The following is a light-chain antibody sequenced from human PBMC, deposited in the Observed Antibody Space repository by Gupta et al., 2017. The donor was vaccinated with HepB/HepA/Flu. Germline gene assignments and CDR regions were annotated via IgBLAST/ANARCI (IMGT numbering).Light chain of an antibody. Sequence: EIVFTQSPATLPLSPGERATLSCRASQGVLTYLAWFQQKPGQAPRLVIHDASNRATGIPAMFSSSGSGTVFTLTISGLEPEDFAVYYCQQRRSWPLTFGGGTKVEI. CDR1: QGVLTY. J-gene: IGKJ4*01. V-gene: IGKV3-11*01. CDR3: QQRRSWPLT. CDR2: DAS.